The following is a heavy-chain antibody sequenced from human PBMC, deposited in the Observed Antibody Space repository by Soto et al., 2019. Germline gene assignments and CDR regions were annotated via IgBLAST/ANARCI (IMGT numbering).Heavy chain of an antibody. Sequence: SETLSLTCAVYGGSFSGYYWSWIRQPPGKGLEWIGEINHSGSTNYNPSLKSRVTISVDTSKNQFSLKLSSVTAADTAVYYCARGRGRYCSSTSCRYDYWGQGTLVTVSS. CDR3: ARGRGRYCSSTSCRYDY. J-gene: IGHJ4*02. CDR2: INHSGST. CDR1: GGSFSGYY. D-gene: IGHD2-2*01. V-gene: IGHV4-34*01.